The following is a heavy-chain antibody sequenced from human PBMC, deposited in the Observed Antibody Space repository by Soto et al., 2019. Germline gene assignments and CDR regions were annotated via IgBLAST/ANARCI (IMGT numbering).Heavy chain of an antibody. CDR1: GFTVSTNY. CDR2: IYTGGST. D-gene: IGHD6-19*01. Sequence: GGSLRLSCAASGFTVSTNYMSWVRQSPGKGLEWVSVIYTGGSTYYADSVKGRFTISRDNSKNRLFLQLNNLRAEDTAVYYCARDADSSGLHYWGQGILVTVSS. CDR3: ARDADSSGLHY. V-gene: IGHV3-53*01. J-gene: IGHJ4*02.